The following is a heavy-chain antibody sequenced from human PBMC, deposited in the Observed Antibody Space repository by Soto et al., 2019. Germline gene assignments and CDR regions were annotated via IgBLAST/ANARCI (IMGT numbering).Heavy chain of an antibody. D-gene: IGHD3-3*01. CDR3: ARDPYYDFWSGYLGDSYGMDV. Sequence: PSETLSLTCTVSGGSISSYYWSWIRQPPGKGLEWIGYIYYSGSTNYNPSLKSRVTISVDTSKNQFSLKLSSVTAADTAVYYCARDPYYDFWSGYLGDSYGMDVWGQGTTVTVSS. J-gene: IGHJ6*02. CDR1: GGSISSYY. CDR2: IYYSGST. V-gene: IGHV4-59*01.